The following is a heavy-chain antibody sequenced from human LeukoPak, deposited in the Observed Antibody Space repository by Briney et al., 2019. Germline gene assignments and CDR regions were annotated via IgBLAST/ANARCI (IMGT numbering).Heavy chain of an antibody. J-gene: IGHJ6*02. CDR2: ILDDGSRQ. CDR1: GFTFSNYA. V-gene: IGHV3-30-3*01. CDR3: ARDYYDSSGYYVSYYYYGMDV. Sequence: GGSLRLSCAATGFTFSNYAIHWGRQAPGKGLEWVAFILDDGSRQHYADSVKGRFTISRDNSKNTLNLQMNSLRAEDTAVYYCARDYYDSSGYYVSYYYYGMDVWGQGTTVTVSS. D-gene: IGHD3-22*01.